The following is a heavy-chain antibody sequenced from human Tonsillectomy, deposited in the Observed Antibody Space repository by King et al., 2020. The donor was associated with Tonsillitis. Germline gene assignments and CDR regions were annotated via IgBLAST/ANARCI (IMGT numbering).Heavy chain of an antibody. CDR1: GFTFDDYG. V-gene: IGHV3-20*04. Sequence: DVQLVESGGGVVRPGGSLRLSCAASGFTFDDYGMSWVRQAPGKGLEWVSGINWNGGSTGYADSVKGRFTISRDNAKNSLYLQMNSLRAEDTALYYCARVRVVLLAASLGYWFDPWGQGTLVTVSS. CDR2: INWNGGST. D-gene: IGHD2-15*01. CDR3: ARVRVVLLAASLGYWFDP. J-gene: IGHJ5*02.